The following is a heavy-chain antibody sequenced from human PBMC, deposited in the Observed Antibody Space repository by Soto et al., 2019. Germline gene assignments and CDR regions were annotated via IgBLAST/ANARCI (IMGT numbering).Heavy chain of an antibody. J-gene: IGHJ5*02. CDR2: IYYSGSP. Sequence: SETLSLTCTVSGGSIRSGGYYWSWIRQHPGKGLEWIGYIYYSGSPSSHPSLKSRVTRSVDTSKNQVSLNLSSVTAADTAVYYCARAGHRSEAEGANWFDHWGQGTLVTVS. D-gene: IGHD6-25*01. CDR3: ARAGHRSEAEGANWFDH. CDR1: GGSIRSGGYY. V-gene: IGHV4-31*03.